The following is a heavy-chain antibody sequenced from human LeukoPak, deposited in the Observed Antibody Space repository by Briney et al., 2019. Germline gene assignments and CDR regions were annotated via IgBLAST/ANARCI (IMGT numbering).Heavy chain of an antibody. V-gene: IGHV3-23*01. J-gene: IGHJ4*02. CDR2: ISGSGGST. CDR1: GFTFSSYG. Sequence: GGSLRLSCAASGFTFSSYGMSWVRQAPGKGLEWVSAISGSGGSTYNADSVKGRFTISRDNAKNALYLQMNSLRAEDTGVYFCARGQTLTFWGQGTLVTASS. CDR3: ARGQTLTF.